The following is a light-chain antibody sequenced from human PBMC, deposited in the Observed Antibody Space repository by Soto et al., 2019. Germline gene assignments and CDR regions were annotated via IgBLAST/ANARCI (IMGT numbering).Light chain of an antibody. CDR3: QQYLDPLLT. CDR1: SNNRNY. Sequence: SNNRNYLAWYQQKPGHPPKLLMYWASTRESGVPDRFSGRGSGTDFTLTISRLRAEDGAVYYCQQYLDPLLTCGGGTKVDI. V-gene: IGKV4-1*01. J-gene: IGKJ4*01. CDR2: WAS.